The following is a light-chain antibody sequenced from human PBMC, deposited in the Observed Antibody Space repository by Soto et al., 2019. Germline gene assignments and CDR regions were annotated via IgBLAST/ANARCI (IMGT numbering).Light chain of an antibody. V-gene: IGLV2-23*01. CDR1: SSDVGSYNL. CDR2: EGS. J-gene: IGLJ2*01. Sequence: QSALTQPASVSGSPGQSITISCTGTSSDVGSYNLVSWYQQHPGKTPKLMIYEGSKRPSGVSKRFSGSKSGNTASLTISGLQAEDEADYYCCSYAGSRTFYVVFGGGTKLTVL. CDR3: CSYAGSRTFYVV.